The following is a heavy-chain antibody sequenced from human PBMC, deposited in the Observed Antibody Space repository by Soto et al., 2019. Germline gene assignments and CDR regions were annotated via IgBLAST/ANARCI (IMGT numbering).Heavy chain of an antibody. J-gene: IGHJ4*02. CDR1: GFTFSSYA. V-gene: IGHV3-23*01. Sequence: GGSLRLSCAASGFTFSSYAMSWVRQAPGKGLEWVSAISGSGGSTYYADSVKGRFTISRDNSKNTLYLQMNSLRAEDTAVYYCAKDRYCGGDCYIHGDIYYFDYWGQGTLVTVSS. CDR2: ISGSGGST. CDR3: AKDRYCGGDCYIHGDIYYFDY. D-gene: IGHD2-21*02.